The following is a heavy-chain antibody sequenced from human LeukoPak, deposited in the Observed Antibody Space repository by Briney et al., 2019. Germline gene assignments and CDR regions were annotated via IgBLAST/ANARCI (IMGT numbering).Heavy chain of an antibody. V-gene: IGHV3-11*03. CDR1: GFTFGNFY. CDR2: ISSASTYT. Sequence: GGSLGLSCAASGFTFGNFYMSWIRQAPGKGLEWVSFISSASTYTNFADSVKGRFTVSRDNAKNSLFLQMNSLRAEDTAVYYCAKFLTGQYDAFDIWGQGTMVTVSA. D-gene: IGHD3-9*01. CDR3: AKFLTGQYDAFDI. J-gene: IGHJ3*02.